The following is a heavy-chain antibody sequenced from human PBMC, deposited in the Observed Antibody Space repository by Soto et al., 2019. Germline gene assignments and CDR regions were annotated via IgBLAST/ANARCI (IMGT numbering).Heavy chain of an antibody. Sequence: SVKVSCKASGGTFDNFIMNWVRQTPGRGHEWMGGIVPMLGTPTYAEKFKGRVTISATGSTSTMYMEVTSLRSEDTAIYYCARNGTYSSSLSQYSGMDVWGQGXTVTVYS. CDR2: IVPMLGTP. V-gene: IGHV1-69*13. CDR1: GGTFDNFI. CDR3: ARNGTYSSSLSQYSGMDV. D-gene: IGHD1-26*01. J-gene: IGHJ6*02.